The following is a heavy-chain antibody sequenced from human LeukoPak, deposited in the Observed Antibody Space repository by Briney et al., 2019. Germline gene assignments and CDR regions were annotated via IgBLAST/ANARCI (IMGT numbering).Heavy chain of an antibody. CDR2: IWSDGSNR. J-gene: IGHJ4*02. Sequence: GGSLRLSCAASGFIFSHYGMHWVRQAPGKGLEWVAVIWSDGSNRFYAGSVKGRFTISRDNAKNSLYLQMNSLRAEDTAVYYCARVIWSYGIFDYWGQGTLVTVSS. D-gene: IGHD5-18*01. CDR3: ARVIWSYGIFDY. CDR1: GFIFSHYG. V-gene: IGHV3-33*01.